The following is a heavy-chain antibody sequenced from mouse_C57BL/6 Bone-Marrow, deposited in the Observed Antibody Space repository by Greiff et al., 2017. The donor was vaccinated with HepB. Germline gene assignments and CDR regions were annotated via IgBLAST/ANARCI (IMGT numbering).Heavy chain of an antibody. CDR1: GYSITSGYY. CDR2: ISYDGSN. J-gene: IGHJ1*03. V-gene: IGHV3-6*01. CDR3: ARVTRYWYFDV. D-gene: IGHD1-1*01. Sequence: EVQLQESGPGLVKPSQSLSLTCSVTGYSITSGYYWNWIRQFPGNKLEWMGYISYDGSNKYNPSLKNRISITRDTSKNQFFLKLNSVTTEDTATYYCARVTRYWYFDVWGTGTTVTVSS.